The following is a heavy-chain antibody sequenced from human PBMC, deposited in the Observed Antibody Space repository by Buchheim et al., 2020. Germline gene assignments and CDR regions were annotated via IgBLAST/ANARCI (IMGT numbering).Heavy chain of an antibody. CDR3: ARFQPSMGGYFGDY. D-gene: IGHD2/OR15-2a*01. Sequence: QVQLQESGPGLVKPSQTLSLTCTVSGGSVSSGSYYWSWVRQPPGKGLEYIGYIYYSGSTNYNPSLGGRVTISKDTSKNEFSLKMTSVTAADTAVYYCARFQPSMGGYFGDYWGQGNL. CDR2: IYYSGST. V-gene: IGHV4-61*01. CDR1: GGSVSSGSYY. J-gene: IGHJ4*02.